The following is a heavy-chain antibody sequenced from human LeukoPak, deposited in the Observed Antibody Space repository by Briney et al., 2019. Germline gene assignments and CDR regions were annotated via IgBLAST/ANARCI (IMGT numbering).Heavy chain of an antibody. Sequence: SVKGRFTISRDNAKNSLYLQMNSLRAEDTAVYYCASTLSSSSSNWFDPWGQGTLVTVSS. D-gene: IGHD6-13*01. CDR3: ASTLSSSSSNWFDP. V-gene: IGHV3-21*01. J-gene: IGHJ5*02.